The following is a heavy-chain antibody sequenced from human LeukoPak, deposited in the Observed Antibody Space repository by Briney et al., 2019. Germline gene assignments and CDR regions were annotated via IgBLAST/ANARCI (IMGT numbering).Heavy chain of an antibody. V-gene: IGHV1-69*13. D-gene: IGHD3-3*01. CDR3: ARSGGNYDFWSGYYYNWFDS. CDR1: GGTLNSYA. Sequence: GASVKVSCKASGGTLNSYAFSWVRQAPGQGREWMGGIIPILGTTNYAQKFQGRVTITADESTSTAYMELSSLRSEDTAVYHCARSGGNYDFWSGYYYNWFDSWGHGTLVTVSS. CDR2: IIPILGTT. J-gene: IGHJ5*01.